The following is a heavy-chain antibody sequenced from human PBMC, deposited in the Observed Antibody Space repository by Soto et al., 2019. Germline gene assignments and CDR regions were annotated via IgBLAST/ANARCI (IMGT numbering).Heavy chain of an antibody. CDR2: ISPNNGST. J-gene: IGHJ4*03. Sequence: ASVKVSCKASGYTSTGYYMHWVRQAPGQGLDWMGWISPNNGSTNHAQKLQGRVTMTTDTSMSTAYMELRSLRSDDTAVYYCWERVYGSGTVYGFDEWGQGTLVTISS. D-gene: IGHD3-10*01. V-gene: IGHV1-18*01. CDR1: GYTSTGYY. CDR3: WERVYGSGTVYGFDE.